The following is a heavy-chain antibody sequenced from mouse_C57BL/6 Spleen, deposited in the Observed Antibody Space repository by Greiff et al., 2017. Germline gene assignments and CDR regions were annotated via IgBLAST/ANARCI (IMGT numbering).Heavy chain of an antibody. J-gene: IGHJ4*01. CDR1: GYTFTSYW. Sequence: QVQLQQPGAELVMPGASVKLSCKASGYTFTSYWMHWVKQRPGQGLEWIGEIDPSDSYTNYNQKFKGKSTLTVDKSSSTAYMHLSSLTSEDSAVYYCARSAMDYWGQGTSVTVSS. V-gene: IGHV1-69*01. CDR2: IDPSDSYT. CDR3: ARSAMDY.